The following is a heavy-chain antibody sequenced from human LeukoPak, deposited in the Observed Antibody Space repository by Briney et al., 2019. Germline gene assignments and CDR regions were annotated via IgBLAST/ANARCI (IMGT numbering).Heavy chain of an antibody. CDR2: INTDGSDT. V-gene: IGHV3-74*01. J-gene: IGHJ4*02. CDR1: GFTFSNYW. Sequence: GGSLRLSCAASGFTFSNYWMHWVRQAPGKGLVWVSRINTDGSDTSYADSVKGRFTISRDNAKNTLYLQMNSLRAEDTAVYYCAKRGPTGTNDYWGQGTLVTVSS. CDR3: AKRGPTGTNDY. D-gene: IGHD1-7*01.